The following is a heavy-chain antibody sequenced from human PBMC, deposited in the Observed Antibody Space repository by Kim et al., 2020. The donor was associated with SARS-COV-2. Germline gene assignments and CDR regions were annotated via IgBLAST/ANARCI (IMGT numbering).Heavy chain of an antibody. J-gene: IGHJ4*02. D-gene: IGHD2-2*02. CDR1: GFTFSSYA. Sequence: GGSLRLSCAASGFTFSSYAMHWVRQAPGKGLEWVAVISYDGSNKYYADSVKGRFTISRDNSKNTLYLQMNSLRAEDTAVYYCARDRLYGPLDYWGQGTLVTVSS. V-gene: IGHV3-30*04. CDR2: ISYDGSNK. CDR3: ARDRLYGPLDY.